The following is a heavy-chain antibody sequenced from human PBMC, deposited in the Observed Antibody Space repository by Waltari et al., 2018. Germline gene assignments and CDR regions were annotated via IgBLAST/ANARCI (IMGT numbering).Heavy chain of an antibody. J-gene: IGHJ4*02. Sequence: EVQVVESGGGLVQPGGSLRISCAVSGVTFSNHYMDWVRQAPGGGLELVGRIRNGLDSYTTLDAAAVEGRLTIARDESKSSLYLQMSSLKTEDTAVYYCGDVGSAPNCGDLGQGTLVTVSS. CDR1: GVTFSNHY. V-gene: IGHV3-72*01. CDR2: IRNGLDSYTT. CDR3: GDVGSAPNCGD. D-gene: IGHD1-1*01.